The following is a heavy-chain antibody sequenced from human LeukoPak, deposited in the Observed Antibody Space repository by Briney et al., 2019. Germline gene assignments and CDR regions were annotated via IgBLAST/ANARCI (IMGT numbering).Heavy chain of an antibody. J-gene: IGHJ1*01. CDR1: GFTFSSNS. Sequence: QPGGSLRLSCAASGFTFSSNSMNWVRQAPGKGLEWVSYISSGSSTIYYADSVKGRFTISRDNSKNTVYLQMNSLRAEDTAVYYCAKGNYYDGSGYYYPAEYFQHWGQGTLVTVSS. V-gene: IGHV3-48*01. D-gene: IGHD3-22*01. CDR3: AKGNYYDGSGYYYPAEYFQH. CDR2: ISSGSSTI.